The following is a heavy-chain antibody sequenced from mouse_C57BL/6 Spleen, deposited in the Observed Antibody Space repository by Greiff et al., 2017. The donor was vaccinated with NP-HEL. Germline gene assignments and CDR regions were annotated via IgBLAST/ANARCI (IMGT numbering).Heavy chain of an antibody. V-gene: IGHV1-61*01. CDR2: IYPSDSET. CDR1: GYTFTSYW. D-gene: IGHD1-1*01. Sequence: VQLQQPGAELVRPGSSVKLSCKASGYTFTSYWMDWVKQRPGQGLEWIGNIYPSDSETHYNQKFKDKATLTVDKSSSTAYMQLSSLTSEDSAVYYCARLYYGSSDYWGQGTTLTVSS. J-gene: IGHJ2*01. CDR3: ARLYYGSSDY.